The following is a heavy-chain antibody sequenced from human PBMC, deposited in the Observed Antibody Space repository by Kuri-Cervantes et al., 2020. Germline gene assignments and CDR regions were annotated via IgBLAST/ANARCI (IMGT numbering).Heavy chain of an antibody. CDR3: ARAGFYYYGMDV. D-gene: IGHD6-25*01. CDR2: IYYSGST. V-gene: IGHV4-59*12. J-gene: IGHJ6*02. Sequence: GSLRLSCTVSGGSISSYYWSWIRQPPGKGLEWIGYIYYSGSTNYNPSLKSRVTISVDTSKNQFSLKMSSVTAADTAVYYCARAGFYYYGMDVWGQGTTVTVSS. CDR1: GGSISSYY.